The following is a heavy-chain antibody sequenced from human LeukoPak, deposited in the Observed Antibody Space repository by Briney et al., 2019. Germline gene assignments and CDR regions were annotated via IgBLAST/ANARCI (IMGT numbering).Heavy chain of an antibody. Sequence: ASVNVSCKASGYTFTSYYMHWVRQAPGQGLEWMGIINPSGGSTSYAQKFQGRVTMTRDTSISTAYMELSRLRSDDTAVYYCVEGGIAPLNWFDPWGQGTLVTVSS. J-gene: IGHJ5*02. CDR3: VEGGIAPLNWFDP. D-gene: IGHD6-13*01. V-gene: IGHV1-46*01. CDR2: INPSGGST. CDR1: GYTFTSYY.